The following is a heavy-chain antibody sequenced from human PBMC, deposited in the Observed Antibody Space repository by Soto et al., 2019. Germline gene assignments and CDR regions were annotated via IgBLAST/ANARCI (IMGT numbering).Heavy chain of an antibody. V-gene: IGHV1-69*13. D-gene: IGHD6-13*01. Sequence: ASVKVSCKASGGTFSSYAISWVRQAPGQGLEWMGGIIPIFGTANYAQKFQGRVTITADESTSTAYMELSSLRSEDTAVYYCARDTGASSSWYGYYYGMDVWGQGTTVTVSS. J-gene: IGHJ6*02. CDR3: ARDTGASSSWYGYYYGMDV. CDR2: IIPIFGTA. CDR1: GGTFSSYA.